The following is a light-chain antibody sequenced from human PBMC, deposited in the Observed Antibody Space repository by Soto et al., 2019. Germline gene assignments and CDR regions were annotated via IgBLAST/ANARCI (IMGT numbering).Light chain of an antibody. Sequence: QSLFPQPHFPSGSFVQSATISCTGTRYEVGGYNYVSWYRQHPGKAPKLMIYEVNKRPSGVPDRFSGSKSGNTASLTVSGLQAEDEANYYCSSFAVSNSFVFGTGTKVTVL. J-gene: IGLJ1*01. V-gene: IGLV2-8*01. CDR1: RYEVGGYNY. CDR2: EVN. CDR3: SSFAVSNSFV.